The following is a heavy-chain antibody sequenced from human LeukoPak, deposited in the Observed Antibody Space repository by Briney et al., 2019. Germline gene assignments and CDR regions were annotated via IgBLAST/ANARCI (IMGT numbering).Heavy chain of an antibody. CDR2: INPNSGDT. Sequence: ASVKVSCKASGYTFTGYYMHWVRQAPGQGLEWMGWINPNSGDTNYAQKFQGRVTMTRDTSISTAYMELSRLRSDDTAVYYCARVLVPAGGGVVDYWGQGTLVTVSS. J-gene: IGHJ4*02. CDR1: GYTFTGYY. V-gene: IGHV1-2*02. CDR3: ARVLVPAGGGVVDY. D-gene: IGHD3-16*01.